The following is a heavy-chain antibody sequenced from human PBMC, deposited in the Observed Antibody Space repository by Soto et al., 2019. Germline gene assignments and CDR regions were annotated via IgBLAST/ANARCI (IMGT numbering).Heavy chain of an antibody. V-gene: IGHV3-7*01. CDR3: ERDRRDSVYAFDI. CDR1: GFTFSNFW. J-gene: IGHJ3*02. Sequence: EVQLVASGGGLVQPGGSLRLSCAPAGFTFSNFWVSWVRPAPGKGLEWVANIKPDGSEKHYVASVRGRFTISRDNAINELYLQMHSLRAEDTAVYFCERDRRDSVYAFDIGGQVTMVIVSS. D-gene: IGHD2-15*01. CDR2: IKPDGSEK.